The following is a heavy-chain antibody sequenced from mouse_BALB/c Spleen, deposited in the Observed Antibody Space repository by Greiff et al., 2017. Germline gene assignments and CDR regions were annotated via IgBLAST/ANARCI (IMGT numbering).Heavy chain of an antibody. J-gene: IGHJ3*01. Sequence: EVKLMESGGGLVQPGGSLKLSCAASGFDFSRYWMSWVRQAPGKGLEWIGEINPDSSTINYTPSLKDKFIISRDNAKNTLYLQMSKVRSEDTALYYCARPLMITTTWFAYWGQGTLVTVSA. CDR2: INPDSSTI. D-gene: IGHD2-4*01. CDR1: GFDFSRYW. V-gene: IGHV4-1*02. CDR3: ARPLMITTTWFAY.